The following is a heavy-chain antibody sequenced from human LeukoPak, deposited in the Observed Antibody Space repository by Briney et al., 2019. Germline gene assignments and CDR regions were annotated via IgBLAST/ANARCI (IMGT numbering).Heavy chain of an antibody. J-gene: IGHJ3*02. CDR2: IYYSGST. Sequence: SETLSLTCTVSGGSISSSSYYWGWIRQPPGKGLEWIGSIYYSGSTYYNPSLKSRVTISVDTSKNQFSLKLSSVTAADTAGYYCWRIDGYNFDGAFEIWGQGTMVTVSS. CDR1: GGSISSSSYY. CDR3: WRIDGYNFDGAFEI. D-gene: IGHD5-24*01. V-gene: IGHV4-39*07.